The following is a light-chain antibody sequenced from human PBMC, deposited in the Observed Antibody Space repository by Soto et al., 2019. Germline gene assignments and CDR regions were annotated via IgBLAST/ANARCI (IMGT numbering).Light chain of an antibody. CDR3: QQRSNWPRT. CDR1: QSVTSN. V-gene: IGKV3-11*01. Sequence: EIVLTQSTLTVSLSLGERLNLSCRASQSVTSNYIARYQQKPGQAPRLLIYEASTRATGIPARFSGSGSGTDFTLTISSLEPEDFAVYYCQQRSNWPRTFGQGSIVDVK. CDR2: EAS. J-gene: IGKJ1*01.